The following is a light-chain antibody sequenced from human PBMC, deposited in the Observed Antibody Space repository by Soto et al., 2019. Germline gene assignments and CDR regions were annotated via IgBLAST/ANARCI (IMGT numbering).Light chain of an antibody. CDR3: QKYRSVIT. Sequence: DIQMTQSPSSLSASVGDRVTITCRASQGISNFLAWYQHKPGKVPKLLISAASTLQSGVPSRFSGSGSGTEFTLSITSLQAEDVATYYCQKYRSVITFGQGTRLEIK. CDR2: AAS. J-gene: IGKJ5*01. V-gene: IGKV1-27*01. CDR1: QGISNF.